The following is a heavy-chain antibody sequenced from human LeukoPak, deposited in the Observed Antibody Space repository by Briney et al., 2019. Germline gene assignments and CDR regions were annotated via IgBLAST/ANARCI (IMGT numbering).Heavy chain of an antibody. CDR2: ISGSGGTT. D-gene: IGHD6-25*01. V-gene: IGHV3-23*01. Sequence: PAGSLRLSCAASGFTFSSYAMNWVRQAPGKGLEWVSDISGSGGTTYYADSVKGRFTISRDNSRNTLYLQMNSLRAEDTAVYYCAKDDSGYRDFDYWGRGALVTVSS. J-gene: IGHJ4*02. CDR1: GFTFSSYA. CDR3: AKDDSGYRDFDY.